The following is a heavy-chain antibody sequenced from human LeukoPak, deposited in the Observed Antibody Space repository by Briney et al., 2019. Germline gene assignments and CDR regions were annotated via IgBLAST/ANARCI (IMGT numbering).Heavy chain of an antibody. CDR2: IYHSGST. CDR3: AREQTPTTVGTG. Sequence: PSETLSLTCTVSGYSISSGYYWGWIRQPPGKGLEWIGSIYHSGSTYYNPSLKSRVTISVDTSKNQFSLKLSSVTAADTAVYYCAREQTPTTVGTGWGQGTLVTVSS. D-gene: IGHD4-23*01. V-gene: IGHV4-38-2*02. J-gene: IGHJ4*02. CDR1: GYSISSGYY.